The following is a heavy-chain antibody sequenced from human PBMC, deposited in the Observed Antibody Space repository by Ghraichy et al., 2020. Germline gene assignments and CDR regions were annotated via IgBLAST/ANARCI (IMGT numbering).Heavy chain of an antibody. Sequence: LETLSLTCTVSGGSISSSSYYWGWIRQPPGKGLEWIGSIYYSGSTYYNPSLKSRVTISVDTSKNQFSLKLSSVTAADTAVYYCARRGGCTNGVCYRTFDYWGQGTLVTVSS. D-gene: IGHD2-8*01. CDR2: IYYSGST. CDR3: ARRGGCTNGVCYRTFDY. V-gene: IGHV4-39*01. J-gene: IGHJ4*02. CDR1: GGSISSSSYY.